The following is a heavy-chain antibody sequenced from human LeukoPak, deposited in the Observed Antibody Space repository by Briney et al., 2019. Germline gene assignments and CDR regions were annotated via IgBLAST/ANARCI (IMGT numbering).Heavy chain of an antibody. D-gene: IGHD2-2*01. J-gene: IGHJ5*02. CDR2: IYYSGST. CDR3: ARGRYCSSTSCYGFDP. Sequence: SETLSLTCTVSGGSISSYYWSWIRQPPGKGLEWIGYIYYSGSTNYNPSLKSRVTISVDTSKNQFSLKLSSVTAADTAVYYCARGRYCSSTSCYGFDPWGHGTLVTVSS. V-gene: IGHV4-59*01. CDR1: GGSISSYY.